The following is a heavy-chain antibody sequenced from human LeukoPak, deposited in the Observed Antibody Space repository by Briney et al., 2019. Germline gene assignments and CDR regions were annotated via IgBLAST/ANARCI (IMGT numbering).Heavy chain of an antibody. CDR1: GFTFSSYS. D-gene: IGHD2-21*02. Sequence: GGSLRLSCAASGFTFSSYSMNWVRQAPGKGLEWVSSISSGSSYIYYADSVKGRFTISRDNAKNSLYLQMNSLRAEDTAVYYCAREPLAYCGGDCYVLWGQGTLVTVSS. CDR3: AREPLAYCGGDCYVL. J-gene: IGHJ4*02. V-gene: IGHV3-21*01. CDR2: ISSGSSYI.